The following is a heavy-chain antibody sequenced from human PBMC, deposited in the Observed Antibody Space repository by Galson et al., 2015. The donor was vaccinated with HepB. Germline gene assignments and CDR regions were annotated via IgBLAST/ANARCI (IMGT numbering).Heavy chain of an antibody. D-gene: IGHD5-18*01. J-gene: IGHJ3*02. CDR2: IFSNDEK. Sequence: PALVKPTQTLTLTCTVSGFSLSNARMGVSWIRQPPGKALEWLAHIFSNDEKSYSTSLKSRLTISKDTSKSQVVLTMTNMDPVDTATYYCARILVLYSYGFRVSAFDIWGQGTMVTVSS. CDR3: ARILVLYSYGFRVSAFDI. CDR1: GFSLSNARMG. V-gene: IGHV2-26*01.